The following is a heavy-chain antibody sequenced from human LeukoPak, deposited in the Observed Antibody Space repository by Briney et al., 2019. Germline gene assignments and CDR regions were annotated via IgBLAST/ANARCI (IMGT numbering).Heavy chain of an antibody. CDR1: GYSFNSYW. D-gene: IGHD6-13*01. Sequence: GESLKISCKGSGYSFNSYWIGWVRQMPGKGLEWMGIIYPGDSDTRYSPSFQGQVTISADKSISTAYLQWSSLKASDTAMYYCATTRPGIAAAGPGLLWFDPWGQGTLVTVSS. CDR3: ATTRPGIAAAGPGLLWFDP. V-gene: IGHV5-51*01. J-gene: IGHJ5*02. CDR2: IYPGDSDT.